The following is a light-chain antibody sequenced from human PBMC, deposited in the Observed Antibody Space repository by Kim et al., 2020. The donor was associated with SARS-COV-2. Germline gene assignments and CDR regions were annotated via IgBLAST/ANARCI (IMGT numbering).Light chain of an antibody. V-gene: IGLV4-69*01. Sequence: ASVKLTCTLSSGHSSYAIAWHQQQPEKGPRYLMKLNSDGSHSKGDRIPDRFSGSSSGAERYLTISSLQSEDEADYYCQTWVTGLWVFGGGTQLTVL. CDR2: LNSDGSH. J-gene: IGLJ3*02. CDR1: SGHSSYA. CDR3: QTWVTGLWV.